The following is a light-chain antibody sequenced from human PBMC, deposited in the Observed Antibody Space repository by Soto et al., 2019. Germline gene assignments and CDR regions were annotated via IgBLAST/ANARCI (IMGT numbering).Light chain of an antibody. Sequence: EIVLTQSPAPLAFSPGERATPSCRASQSVSSYLAWYQQKPGQAPRLLIYDASNRATGIPARFSGSGSGTDFTLTISSLEPEDFAVYYCQQRSNWRGITFGQGTRLEIK. CDR1: QSVSSY. CDR2: DAS. V-gene: IGKV3-11*01. J-gene: IGKJ5*01. CDR3: QQRSNWRGIT.